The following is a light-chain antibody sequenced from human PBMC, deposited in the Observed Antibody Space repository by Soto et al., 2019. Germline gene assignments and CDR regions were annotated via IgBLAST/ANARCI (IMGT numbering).Light chain of an antibody. CDR1: SSDVGAYNY. CDR3: SSYTSCSTYV. CDR2: DVS. Sequence: QSALTQPASVSGSPGQSITISCTGTSSDVGAYNYVSWYQQHPGKAPKLMIHDVSNRPSGVSNRFSGSKSGNTASLTISGLQAEDEADYYCSSYTSCSTYVFGTGTKVTVL. V-gene: IGLV2-14*01. J-gene: IGLJ1*01.